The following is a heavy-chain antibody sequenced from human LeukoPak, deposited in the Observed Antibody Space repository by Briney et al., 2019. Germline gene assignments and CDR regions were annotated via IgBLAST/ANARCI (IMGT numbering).Heavy chain of an antibody. D-gene: IGHD2-2*01. CDR3: ARRQGCSSTSCPPDS. V-gene: IGHV5-51*01. Sequence: GESLQISCRGSGYSFNTYWIGWLRQKPGKGLEWMGIIYPGDYDTRYSPSFQGQVTMSADKSINTAYLQWTSLKASDTAMNYCARRQGCSSTSCPPDSWGQGTLVTVSS. CDR1: GYSFNTYW. J-gene: IGHJ5*02. CDR2: IYPGDYDT.